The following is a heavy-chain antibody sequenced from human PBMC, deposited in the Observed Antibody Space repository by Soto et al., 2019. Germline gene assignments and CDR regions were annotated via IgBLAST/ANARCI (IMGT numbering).Heavy chain of an antibody. D-gene: IGHD2-15*01. CDR3: AKDQRKDCSGGICNSYFDY. CDR1: GFTFSSYA. J-gene: IGHJ4*02. V-gene: IGHV3-23*01. Sequence: EVQLLESGGGLVQPGGSLRLSCAASGFTFSSYAMSWVRQAPGKGLEWVSGISGSGATTNYADSVKGRFTISRDKSKNTLFLQMNSLRGEDTAIYYCAKDQRKDCSGGICNSYFDYWGQGTLVTVSS. CDR2: ISGSGATT.